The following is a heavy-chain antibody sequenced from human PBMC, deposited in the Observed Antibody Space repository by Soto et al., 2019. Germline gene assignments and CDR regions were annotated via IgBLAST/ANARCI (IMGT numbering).Heavy chain of an antibody. V-gene: IGHV4-30-2*01. CDR3: ARGDRYSGSFSDYFDP. J-gene: IGHJ5*02. CDR1: GASISTGGYS. CDR2: IYESGRT. Sequence: SETLSLTCIVSGASISTGGYSWSWIRQPPGKGPEWIGYIYESGRTYYKPSLESRASISMDKSRNQFSVRLTSVTAADTAVYFCARGDRYSGSFSDYFDPWGQGTLVTV. D-gene: IGHD1-26*01.